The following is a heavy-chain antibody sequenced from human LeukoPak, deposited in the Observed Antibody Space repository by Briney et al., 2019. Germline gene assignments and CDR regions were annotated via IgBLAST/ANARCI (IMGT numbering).Heavy chain of an antibody. J-gene: IGHJ4*02. D-gene: IGHD3-10*01. CDR3: ARDRGYYFDY. V-gene: IGHV3-30*04. Sequence: RSLRLSCAASGFTFSSYAMHWVRQAPGKGLEWVAVISYDGSNKYYADSVKGRFTISRDNAKNSVYLQMNSLRAEDTAVYYCARDRGYYFDYWGQGTLVTVSS. CDR1: GFTFSSYA. CDR2: ISYDGSNK.